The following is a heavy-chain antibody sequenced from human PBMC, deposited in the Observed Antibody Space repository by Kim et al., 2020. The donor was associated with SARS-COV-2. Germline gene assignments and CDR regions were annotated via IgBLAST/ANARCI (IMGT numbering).Heavy chain of an antibody. Sequence: GGSLRLSCAASGFTFSDYYMSWIRQAPGKGLEWVSYISSSSSYTNYEDSVKGRFTISRDKDKNSLYLQMNSLRAEDTAVYYCARLPARRAYGDYLKYYFDYWGQGTLGTVSS. D-gene: IGHD4-17*01. V-gene: IGHV3-11*06. CDR1: GFTFSDYY. J-gene: IGHJ4*02. CDR2: ISSSSSYT. CDR3: ARLPARRAYGDYLKYYFDY.